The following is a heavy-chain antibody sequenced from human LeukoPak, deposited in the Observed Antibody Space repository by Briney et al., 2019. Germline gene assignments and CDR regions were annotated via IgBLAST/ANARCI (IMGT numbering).Heavy chain of an antibody. CDR3: ARDIGGSYTAIDY. Sequence: GGSLRLSCAASGFTFSSYSMNLVRQAPGKGLEWVSFISSSSAHINYADSVKGRFTISRDNPRNSLYLQMNSLRAEDTAVYYCARDIGGSYTAIDYWGQGTLVTVSS. CDR1: GFTFSSYS. V-gene: IGHV3-21*01. J-gene: IGHJ4*02. CDR2: ISSSSAHI. D-gene: IGHD1-26*01.